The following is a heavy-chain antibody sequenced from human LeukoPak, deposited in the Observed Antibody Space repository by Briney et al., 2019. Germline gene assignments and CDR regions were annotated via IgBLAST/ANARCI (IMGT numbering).Heavy chain of an antibody. J-gene: IGHJ4*02. CDR1: GFTFSSSI. CDR2: ISGSGAYT. CDR3: AKLGVEDTVDY. D-gene: IGHD3-10*01. V-gene: IGHV3-23*01. Sequence: GGSLRLSCAASGFTFSSSIMNWVRQAPGKGLEWVSSISGSGAYTFYPDSVKGRFTISRDNSKNTLYLQMNSLRVEDTAVYCCAKLGVEDTVDYWGQGTLVTVSS.